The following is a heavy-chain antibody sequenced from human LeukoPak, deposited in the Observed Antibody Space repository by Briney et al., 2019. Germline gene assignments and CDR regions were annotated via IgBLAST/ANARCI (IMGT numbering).Heavy chain of an antibody. Sequence: PSETLSLTCTVSGGSISSYYWSWIRQPPGKGLEWIGYIYYSGSTNYNPSLKSRVTISVDTSKNQFSLKLSSVTAADTAVYYCARQGYSGSYLDAFDIWGQGTMVTVSS. CDR1: GGSISSYY. CDR2: IYYSGST. CDR3: ARQGYSGSYLDAFDI. D-gene: IGHD1-26*01. V-gene: IGHV4-59*08. J-gene: IGHJ3*02.